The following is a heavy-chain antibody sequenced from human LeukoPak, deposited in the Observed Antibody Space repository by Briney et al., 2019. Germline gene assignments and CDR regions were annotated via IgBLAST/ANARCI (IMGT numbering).Heavy chain of an antibody. CDR3: ARGKWLRPNRGNWFDP. CDR1: GYTFTSYG. J-gene: IGHJ5*02. V-gene: IGHV1-18*01. D-gene: IGHD5-12*01. Sequence: ASVKVSCKASGYTFTSYGISWVRQAPGQGLEWMGWISAYNGNTNYAQKLQGRVTMTTDTSTSTAYMELRSLRSDDTAVYYCARGKWLRPNRGNWFDPWGQGTLVTVSS. CDR2: ISAYNGNT.